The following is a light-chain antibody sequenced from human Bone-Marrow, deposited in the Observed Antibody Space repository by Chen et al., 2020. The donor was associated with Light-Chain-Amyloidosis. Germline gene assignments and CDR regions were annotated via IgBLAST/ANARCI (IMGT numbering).Light chain of an antibody. CDR3: QVWDRSSDRPV. J-gene: IGLJ3*02. V-gene: IGLV3-21*02. CDR2: DAS. CDR1: NIGSTS. Sequence: SYVLTQPSSVSVAPGQTATNACGGNNIGSTSVHWYQQTPGQAPLLVVYDASDRPSGIPERLSGSNSGNTATLTISRVEAGDEADYYCQVWDRSSDRPVFGGGTKLTVL.